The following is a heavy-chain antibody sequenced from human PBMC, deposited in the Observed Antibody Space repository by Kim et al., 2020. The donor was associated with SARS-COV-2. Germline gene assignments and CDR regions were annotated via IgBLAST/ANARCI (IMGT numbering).Heavy chain of an antibody. D-gene: IGHD1-26*01. V-gene: IGHV1-69*04. CDR1: GGTLSSYA. Sequence: SVKVSCKASGGTLSSYAISWVRQAPGQGLEWMGRIIPILGIANYAQKFQGRVTITADKSTSTAYMELISLRSEDTAVYYCAREVGVGSTIDVAYYYYMDVWGKGTTVTVSS. CDR2: IIPILGIA. J-gene: IGHJ6*03. CDR3: AREVGVGSTIDVAYYYYMDV.